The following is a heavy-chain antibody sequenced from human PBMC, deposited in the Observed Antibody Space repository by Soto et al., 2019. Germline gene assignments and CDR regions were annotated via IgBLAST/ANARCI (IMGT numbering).Heavy chain of an antibody. J-gene: IGHJ3*02. D-gene: IGHD3-9*01. CDR2: IIPILGIA. Sequence: GASVKVSCKASGGTFSSYTISWVRQAPGQGLEWMGRIIPILGIANYAQKFQGRVTITADKSTSTAYMELSSLRSEDTAVYYCARGDDILTGYYSTDDAFDIWGQGTMVTVSS. V-gene: IGHV1-69*02. CDR3: ARGDDILTGYYSTDDAFDI. CDR1: GGTFSSYT.